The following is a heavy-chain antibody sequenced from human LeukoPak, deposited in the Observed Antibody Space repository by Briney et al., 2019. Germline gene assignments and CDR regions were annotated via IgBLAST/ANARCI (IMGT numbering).Heavy chain of an antibody. CDR1: GFTFSNYW. CDR2: IRQDGGDK. V-gene: IGHV3-7*03. J-gene: IGHJ4*02. Sequence: GGSLRPSCATSGFTFSNYWMCWVRQAPGKGLEWVANIRQDGGDKYYADSVKGRFTISRDNAKNSLYLQMNSLRAEDTAVYSCARVIVTVPGQSDYFDYWGQGTLVTFSS. D-gene: IGHD2/OR15-2a*01. CDR3: ARVIVTVPGQSDYFDY.